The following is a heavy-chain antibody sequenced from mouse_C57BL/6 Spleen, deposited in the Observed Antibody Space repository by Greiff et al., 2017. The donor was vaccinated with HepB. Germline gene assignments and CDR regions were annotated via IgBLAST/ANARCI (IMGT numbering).Heavy chain of an antibody. V-gene: IGHV1-26*01. CDR3: ARKDEDY. CDR2: INPNNGGT. J-gene: IGHJ2*01. CDR1: GYTFTDYY. Sequence: VQLQQSGPELVKPGASVKISCKASGYTFTDYYMNWVKQSHGKSLEWIGDINPNNGGTSYNQKFKGKATLTVDKSSSTAYMELRSLTSEDSAVYYCARKDEDYWGQGTTLTVSS.